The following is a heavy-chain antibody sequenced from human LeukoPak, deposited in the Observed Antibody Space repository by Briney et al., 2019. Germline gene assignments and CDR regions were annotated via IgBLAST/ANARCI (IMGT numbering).Heavy chain of an antibody. CDR2: ISSSSSTI. J-gene: IGHJ4*02. Sequence: PGGSLRLSCAASGFTFSSYSMNWVRRAPGKGLEWASYISSSSSTIYYADSVKGRFTISRDNAKNSLYLQMNSLRAEDTAVYYCARDNDFDYWGQGTLVTVSS. D-gene: IGHD3-3*01. CDR3: ARDNDFDY. CDR1: GFTFSSYS. V-gene: IGHV3-48*01.